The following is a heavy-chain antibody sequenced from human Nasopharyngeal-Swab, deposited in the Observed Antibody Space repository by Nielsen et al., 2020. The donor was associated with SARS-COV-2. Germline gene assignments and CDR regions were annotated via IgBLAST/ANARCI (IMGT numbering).Heavy chain of an antibody. CDR1: AYNFRDYW. CDR2: IKSDGSST. J-gene: IGHJ4*02. CDR3: ARAYYFDS. Sequence: GESLKISCVASAYNFRDYWMHWFRQAPGKGLVWVARIKSDGSSTNYADSVKGRFTISRDNAKNTLYLQMNSLRAEDTAVYYCARAYYFDSWGQGTLVTVSS. V-gene: IGHV3-74*01.